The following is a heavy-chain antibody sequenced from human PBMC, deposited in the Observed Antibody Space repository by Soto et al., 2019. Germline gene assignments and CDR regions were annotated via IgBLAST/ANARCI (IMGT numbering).Heavy chain of an antibody. Sequence: AISGSGGSTYYADSVKGRFTISRDNSKNTLYLQMNSLRAEDTAVYYCAKNYCSSTSCYPFPVYYFDYWGQGTLVTVSS. J-gene: IGHJ4*02. D-gene: IGHD2-2*01. CDR2: ISGSGGST. V-gene: IGHV3-23*01. CDR3: AKNYCSSTSCYPFPVYYFDY.